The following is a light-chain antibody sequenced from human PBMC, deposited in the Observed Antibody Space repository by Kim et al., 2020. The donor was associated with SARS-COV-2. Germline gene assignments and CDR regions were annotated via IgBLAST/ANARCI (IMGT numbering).Light chain of an antibody. J-gene: IGLJ1*01. CDR1: SSDVGGYNY. Sequence: GQSVTISCSGTSSDVGGYNYVSWYQQHPGKAPKLMIYEVSRRPSGVPDRFSGSRSGNTASLTVSRLQADDDGDYYCSSYAGSSNFVFGTGTKVTVL. CDR2: EVS. V-gene: IGLV2-8*01. CDR3: SSYAGSSNFV.